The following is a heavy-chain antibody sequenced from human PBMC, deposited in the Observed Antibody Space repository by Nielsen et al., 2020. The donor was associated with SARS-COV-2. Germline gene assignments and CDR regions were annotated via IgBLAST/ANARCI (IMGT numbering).Heavy chain of an antibody. D-gene: IGHD3-10*01. CDR1: GFIFSDFG. V-gene: IGHV3-30*02. CDR2: IRYDGTSA. Sequence: GESLKISCLASGFIFSDFGFHWVRQAPGKGLEWVAFIRYDGTSAYYADSVRGRFTISGDSSTNTLYLQMDSLRPEDTAVYYCAKDLGRFGELSDFWGQGTLVTVSS. CDR3: AKDLGRFGELSDF. J-gene: IGHJ4*02.